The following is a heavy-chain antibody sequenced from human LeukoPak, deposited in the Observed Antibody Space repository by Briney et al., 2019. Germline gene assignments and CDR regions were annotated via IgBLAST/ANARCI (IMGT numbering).Heavy chain of an antibody. CDR3: ATMHGYYDGSGYWVQ. CDR1: GFTFGSYG. J-gene: IGHJ1*01. Sequence: GGSLRLSCAASGFTFGSYGVSWVRQAPGKGLEWVSFITPNADRTSYADSVEGRFTISRDNPRNTLYMQMNSLRDEDTAIYYCATMHGYYDGSGYWVQWGQGTLVTVSS. CDR2: ITPNADRT. D-gene: IGHD3-22*01. V-gene: IGHV3-23*01.